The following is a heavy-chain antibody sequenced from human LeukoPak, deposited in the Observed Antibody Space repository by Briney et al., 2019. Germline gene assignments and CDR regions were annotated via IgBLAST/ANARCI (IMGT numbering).Heavy chain of an antibody. CDR1: GYTFTGYY. Sequence: ASVKVSCKASGYTFTGYYMHWVRQAPGQGLEWMGWINPNSGGTNYAQKFQGRVTMTRDTSISTAYMELRSLRSDDTAVYYCARRGLTNEDTYCNSTGCYIASGDWFDPWGQGTLVTVSS. CDR2: INPNSGGT. J-gene: IGHJ5*02. CDR3: ARRGLTNEDTYCNSTGCYIASGDWFDP. D-gene: IGHD2-2*02. V-gene: IGHV1-2*02.